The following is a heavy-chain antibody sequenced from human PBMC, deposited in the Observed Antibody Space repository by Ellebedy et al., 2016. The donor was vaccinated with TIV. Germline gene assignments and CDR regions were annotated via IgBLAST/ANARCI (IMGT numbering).Heavy chain of an antibody. V-gene: IGHV1-46*01. Sequence: AASVKVSCKASGYTFTSYYMHWVRQAPGQGLEWMGIINPSSGSTSYAQKLQGRVTVTADRSTTTAYMDLTSLRSDDTAVYYCARDILTGYFFDLWGQGTLVTVSS. D-gene: IGHD3-9*01. CDR1: GYTFTSYY. CDR3: ARDILTGYFFDL. CDR2: INPSSGST. J-gene: IGHJ4*02.